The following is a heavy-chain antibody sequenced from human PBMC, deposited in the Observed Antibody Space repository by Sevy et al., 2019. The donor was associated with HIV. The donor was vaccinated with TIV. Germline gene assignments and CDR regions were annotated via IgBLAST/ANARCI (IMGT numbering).Heavy chain of an antibody. CDR1: GFTFSSYA. CDR2: ISYDGSNK. V-gene: IGHV3-30-3*01. CDR3: ARPDYDILTGYSSLPGDY. Sequence: GGSLRLSCAASGFTFSSYAMHWVRQAPGKGLEWVAVISYDGSNKYYADSVKGRFTISRDNSKNTLYLQMNSLRAEVTAVYYCARPDYDILTGYSSLPGDYWGQGTLVTVSS. D-gene: IGHD3-9*01. J-gene: IGHJ4*02.